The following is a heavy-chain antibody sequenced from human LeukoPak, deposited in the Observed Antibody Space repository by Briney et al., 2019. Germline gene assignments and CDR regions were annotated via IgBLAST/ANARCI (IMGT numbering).Heavy chain of an antibody. V-gene: IGHV4-59*06. Sequence: SETLSLTCTVSGGSISSYYWSWIRQPPGEGLEWIGYIYYSGSTYYNPSLKSRVTISVDTSKNQFSLKLSSVTAADTAVYYCASYEYYDFWSGYQDYYYMDVWGKGTTVTVSS. D-gene: IGHD3-3*01. CDR1: GGSISSYY. CDR2: IYYSGST. CDR3: ASYEYYDFWSGYQDYYYMDV. J-gene: IGHJ6*03.